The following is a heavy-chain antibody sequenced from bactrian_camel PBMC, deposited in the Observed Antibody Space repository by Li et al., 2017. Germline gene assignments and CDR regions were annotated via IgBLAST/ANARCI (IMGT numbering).Heavy chain of an antibody. D-gene: IGHD6*01. J-gene: IGHJ4*01. CDR2: IDSDGLA. CDR3: AAFRHVWYGGPFPPASLVDY. Sequence: HVQLVESGGGSVQTGGSLRLSCEVSGFTYNTYCLGWFRQVPGKEREGVAVIDSDGLAKYADTVKGRFTISQDNTLHNVYLQMNSLKSEDTGMYYCAAFRHVWYGGPFPPASLVDYWGQGTQVTVS. V-gene: IGHV3S9*01. CDR1: GFTYNTYC.